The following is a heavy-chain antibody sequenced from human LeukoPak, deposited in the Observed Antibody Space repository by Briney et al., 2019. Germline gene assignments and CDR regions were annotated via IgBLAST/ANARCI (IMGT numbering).Heavy chain of an antibody. V-gene: IGHV3-21*01. CDR1: GFTFSSYS. J-gene: IGHJ4*02. Sequence: GGSLRLSCAASGFTFSSYSMNWVRQAPGKGLEWVSSISSSSSYIYYADSVKGRFTISKDNAKNSLYLQMNSLRAEDTAVYYCARGQASDFDYWGQGTLVTVSS. CDR3: ARGQASDFDY. CDR2: ISSSSSYI.